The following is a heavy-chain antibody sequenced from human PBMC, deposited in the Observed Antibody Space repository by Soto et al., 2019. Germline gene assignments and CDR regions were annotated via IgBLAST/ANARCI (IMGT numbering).Heavy chain of an antibody. J-gene: IGHJ4*02. CDR1: GFTFSSYG. CDR2: ISYDGSNK. CDR3: AKDAFYRSGWYDY. D-gene: IGHD6-19*01. V-gene: IGHV3-30*18. Sequence: QVQLVESGGGVVQPGRSLRLSCAASGFTFSSYGMHWVRQAPGKGLEWVAVISYDGSNKYYADSVKGRFTISRDNSKNTLYLQMNSLRAEDTAVYYCAKDAFYRSGWYDYWGQGTLVTVSS.